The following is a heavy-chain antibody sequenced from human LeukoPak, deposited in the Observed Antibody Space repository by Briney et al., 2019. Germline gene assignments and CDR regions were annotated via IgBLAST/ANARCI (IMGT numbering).Heavy chain of an antibody. CDR2: IYYSGST. J-gene: IGHJ4*02. CDR1: GGSISSGDYY. D-gene: IGHD3-9*01. Sequence: SETLSLTCTVSGGSISSGDYYWSWIRQPPGKGLEWIGYIYYSGSTNYNPSLKSRVTISVDTSKNQFSLKLSSVTAADTAVYYCARSPHLRYFDWFFDYWGQGTLVTVSS. CDR3: ARSPHLRYFDWFFDY. V-gene: IGHV4-61*08.